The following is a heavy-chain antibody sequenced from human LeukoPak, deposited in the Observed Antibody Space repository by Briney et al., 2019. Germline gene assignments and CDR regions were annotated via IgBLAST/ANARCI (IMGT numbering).Heavy chain of an antibody. CDR1: GYTFTLQY. V-gene: IGHV1-2*02. J-gene: IGHJ1*01. CDR3: LSDQV. Sequence: ASVKVSFKSSGYTFTLQYIHWLRQAPGQGREWIGLINPKSESTNYVRQYQGRVTITMHTSINTPYMDLRNLTANDTDVYYCLSDQVRGQGTLVTVS. D-gene: IGHD5/OR15-5a*01. CDR2: INPKSEST.